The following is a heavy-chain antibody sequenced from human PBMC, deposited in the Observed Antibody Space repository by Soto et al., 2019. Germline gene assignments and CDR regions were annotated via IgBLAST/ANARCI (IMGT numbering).Heavy chain of an antibody. CDR3: ASHFGSGRTH. Sequence: QVQLVESGGGLVKPGGSLTLSCAASGFTFSDYFMSWIRQAPGKGLEWVSYIANSDTTIYYADSVKGRFTISRDNAQNLLYLQMNSLRDDDTALYYCASHFGSGRTHWGQGTVVTVSS. CDR1: GFTFSDYF. V-gene: IGHV3-11*01. J-gene: IGHJ4*02. D-gene: IGHD3-10*01. CDR2: IANSDTTI.